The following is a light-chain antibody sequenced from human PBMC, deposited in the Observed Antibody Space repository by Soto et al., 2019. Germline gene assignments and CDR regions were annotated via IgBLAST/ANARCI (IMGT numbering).Light chain of an antibody. CDR3: QQYDNWPWT. CDR1: QSVSSD. V-gene: IGKV3D-15*01. CDR2: GAS. Sequence: EIVVTQSPATVSVSAGERATLSCRASQSVSSDLAWYQQKPGQAHRLLIYGASTRATGIPAKFGGSGSGTEFTLTISRLQSEDFAVYYCQQYDNWPWTFSQGTKVEIK. J-gene: IGKJ1*01.